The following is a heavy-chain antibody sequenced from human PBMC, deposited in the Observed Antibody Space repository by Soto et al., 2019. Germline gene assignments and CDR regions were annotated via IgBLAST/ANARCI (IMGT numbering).Heavy chain of an antibody. CDR3: ARVAAGATSYYSGSGYDDPSDI. J-gene: IGHJ3*02. V-gene: IGHV3-48*02. D-gene: IGHD3-22*01. Sequence: EVQLVESGGDLVQRGGSLRLSCAVSGFTFKMYSMNWVRQAPGKGLEWVSYISSSSSVIYYADSVKGRFTVARDNAKNALYLQMNSLRDEDTAVYYCARVAAGATSYYSGSGYDDPSDIWGQGTMVTVSS. CDR2: ISSSSSVI. CDR1: GFTFKMYS.